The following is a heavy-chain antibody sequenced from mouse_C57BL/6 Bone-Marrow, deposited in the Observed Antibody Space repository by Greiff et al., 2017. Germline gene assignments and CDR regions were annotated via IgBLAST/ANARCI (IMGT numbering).Heavy chain of an antibody. D-gene: IGHD2-2*01. V-gene: IGHV14-2*01. J-gene: IGHJ2*01. CDR2: IYPEDGET. CDR3: ARPNDGDDGDY. Sequence: VQLHESGAELVKPGASVKLSCTASGFNIKDYCMHWVKQRTEQGLEWIGRIYPEDGETKYAPKFQGKATLTADPSSNTAYMQLSSLTSEDTAVYYCARPNDGDDGDYWGQGTILTVSS. CDR1: GFNIKDYC.